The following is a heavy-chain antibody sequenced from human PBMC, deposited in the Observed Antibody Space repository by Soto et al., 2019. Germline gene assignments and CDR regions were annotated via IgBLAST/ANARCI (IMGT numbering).Heavy chain of an antibody. J-gene: IGHJ4*02. D-gene: IGHD2-2*01. CDR2: IWYDGSNK. CDR3: AREGSYCSSTSCYDYFDY. CDR1: GFTFSSYG. V-gene: IGHV3-33*01. Sequence: GGSLRLSCAASGFTFSSYGMHWVRQAPGKGLEWVAVIWYDGSNKYYADSVKGRFTISRDNSKNTLYLQMNSLRAEDTAVYYCAREGSYCSSTSCYDYFDYWGQGTLVTAPQ.